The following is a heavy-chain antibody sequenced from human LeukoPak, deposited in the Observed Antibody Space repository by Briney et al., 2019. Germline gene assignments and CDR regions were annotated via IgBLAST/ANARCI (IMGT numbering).Heavy chain of an antibody. D-gene: IGHD3-10*01. V-gene: IGHV4-38-2*02. Sequence: SETLSLTCTLSGHSISSGYYWVWIRHPPGKGLEWVGTINRDGSTYYSTSLKSRDTLSVDTSKNQFSLKLSSVTAADTAVYYCASLASGSYYNPFDYWGQGTLVTASS. CDR3: ASLASGSYYNPFDY. CDR2: INRDGST. CDR1: GHSISSGYY. J-gene: IGHJ4*02.